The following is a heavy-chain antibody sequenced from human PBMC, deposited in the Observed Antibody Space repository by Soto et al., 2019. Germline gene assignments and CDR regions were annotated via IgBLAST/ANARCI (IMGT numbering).Heavy chain of an antibody. V-gene: IGHV3-15*01. CDR2: IKSKTDGGTT. CDR1: GFTFSNAW. J-gene: IGHJ4*02. CDR3: TTVGIAARDDYYFDY. Sequence: EVQLVESGGGLVKPGGSLRLSCAASGFTFSNAWMSWVRQAPGKGLEWVGRIKSKTDGGTTDYAAPVKGRITISRDDSKNTLYLQMNSLKTEDTAVYYCTTVGIAARDDYYFDYWGQGTLVTVSS. D-gene: IGHD6-6*01.